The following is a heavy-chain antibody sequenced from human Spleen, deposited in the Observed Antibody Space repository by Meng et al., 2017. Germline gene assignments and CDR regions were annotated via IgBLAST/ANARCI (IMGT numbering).Heavy chain of an antibody. J-gene: IGHJ5*02. Sequence: VQLQEPRPGWGRPSETLSRTCTVSGGSVSSCSNYWSWIRQPSGKGLEWIGDISYSGSTNYNPSLNSRVAISVDTSKNQFSLKLSSVTAADTAVYNCASQVFSGLNWFGPWGQGTLVTVSS. D-gene: IGHD3-10*01. V-gene: IGHV4-61*01. CDR1: GGSVSSCSNY. CDR2: ISYSGST. CDR3: ASQVFSGLNWFGP.